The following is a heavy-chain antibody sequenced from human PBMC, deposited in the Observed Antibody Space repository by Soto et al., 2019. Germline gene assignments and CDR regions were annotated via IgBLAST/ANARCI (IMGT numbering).Heavy chain of an antibody. CDR3: ARDPAGRMATLQGENY. CDR2: IIPILGIA. V-gene: IGHV1-69*04. D-gene: IGHD2-2*01. Sequence: GASVKVSCKASGGTFSSYTISWVRQAPGQGLEWMGRIIPILGIANYAQKFQGRVTITADKSTSTAYMELSSLRSEDTAVYYCARDPAGRMATLQGENYWGQGTLVTVSS. CDR1: GGTFSSYT. J-gene: IGHJ4*02.